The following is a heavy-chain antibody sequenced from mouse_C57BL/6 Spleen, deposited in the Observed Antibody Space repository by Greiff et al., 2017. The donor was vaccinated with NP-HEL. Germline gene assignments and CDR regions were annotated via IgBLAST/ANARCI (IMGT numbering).Heavy chain of an antibody. V-gene: IGHV5-16*01. J-gene: IGHJ4*01. CDR3: ARGYYGSNYAMDY. CDR2: INYDGSST. Sequence: EVNVVESEGGLVQPGSSMKLSCTASGFTFSDYYMAWVRQVPEKGLEWVANINYDGSSTYYLDSLKSRFIISRDNAKNILYLQMSSLKSEDTATYYCARGYYGSNYAMDYWGQGTSVTVSS. CDR1: GFTFSDYY. D-gene: IGHD1-1*01.